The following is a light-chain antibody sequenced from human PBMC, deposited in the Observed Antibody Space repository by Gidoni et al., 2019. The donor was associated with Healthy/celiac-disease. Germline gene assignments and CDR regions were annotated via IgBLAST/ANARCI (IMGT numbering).Light chain of an antibody. CDR2: AAS. V-gene: IGKV1-39*01. J-gene: IGKJ1*01. CDR1: QSISSY. Sequence: DIQMTQSPSSLSASVGDRVTITCRASQSISSYLNWYQQKPGKAPKLLIYAASSLQSGVPSRFSGSGFGTDFTLTISSLQPEDFATYYCQQSYSTLWTFXXXTKVEIK. CDR3: QQSYSTLWT.